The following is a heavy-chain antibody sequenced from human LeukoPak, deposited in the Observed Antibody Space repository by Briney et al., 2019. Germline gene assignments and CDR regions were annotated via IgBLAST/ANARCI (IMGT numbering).Heavy chain of an antibody. CDR1: GFTFSDFG. Sequence: GGSLRLSCAASGFTFSDFGMHWVRQPPGKGLEWVAVIWFDGSNKYYAYSVKGRFTVSRDDSEHTVYLQMNSLRAEGTAVYYCARDFDSTGYYPFDLPDYWGQGTLVTVSS. V-gene: IGHV3-33*01. CDR3: ARDFDSTGYYPFDLPDY. CDR2: IWFDGSNK. J-gene: IGHJ4*02. D-gene: IGHD3-22*01.